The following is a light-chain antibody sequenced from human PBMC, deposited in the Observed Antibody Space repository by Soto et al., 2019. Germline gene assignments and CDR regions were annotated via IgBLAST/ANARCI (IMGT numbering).Light chain of an antibody. Sequence: DIQMTQSPSTLSASVGDRVTITCRASQSISSWLAWYQQKPGKAPKLLIYKASSLESGLPSRFSGSGSGTEFTLTISSLQPDDFATYYCQQYNSYSWTFGQGTEVEIK. CDR2: KAS. J-gene: IGKJ1*01. CDR1: QSISSW. CDR3: QQYNSYSWT. V-gene: IGKV1-5*03.